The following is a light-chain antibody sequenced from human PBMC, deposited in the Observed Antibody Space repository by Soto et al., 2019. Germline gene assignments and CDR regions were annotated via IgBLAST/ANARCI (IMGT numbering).Light chain of an antibody. V-gene: IGKV4-1*01. Sequence: DIVMTQSPDSLAVSLGERATINCKSSQSVFYSPNNKNYLAWYQQKPGQPPKLLLSWASTRESGVPDRFSGSGSGTDFSLTISSLQAEDVAVYYSQQYYSNPPLFTFGPGTKVDIK. CDR3: QQYYSNPPLFT. J-gene: IGKJ3*01. CDR2: WAS. CDR1: QSVFYSPNNKNY.